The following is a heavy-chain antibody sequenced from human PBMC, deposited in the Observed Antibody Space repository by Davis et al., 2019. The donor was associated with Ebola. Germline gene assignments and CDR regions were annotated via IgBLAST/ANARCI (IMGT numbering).Heavy chain of an antibody. D-gene: IGHD5-12*01. CDR2: TYYSSKWYT. Sequence: HSQTPSLTRVISGDSVAGGTGGWNSTRQSPSRGLEWLGRTYYSSKWYTGYAESVKSRINISPDTAKNQFSLHLNSVTPEDTAVYYCARGWLRSGLDVWGKGAAVIVSS. J-gene: IGHJ6*04. CDR1: GDSVAGGTGG. CDR3: ARGWLRSGLDV. V-gene: IGHV6-1*01.